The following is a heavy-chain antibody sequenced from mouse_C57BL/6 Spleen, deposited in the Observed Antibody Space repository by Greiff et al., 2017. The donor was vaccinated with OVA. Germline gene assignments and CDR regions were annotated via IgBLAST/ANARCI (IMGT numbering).Heavy chain of an antibody. Sequence: EVQRVESGGGLVKPGGSLKLSCAASGFTFSSYAMSWFRQTPEKRLEWVATISDGGSYTYYPDNIKGRFTISRDNAKNNLYLQMSHLKSEDTAMYYCARDTDGYYSSSYYFDYWGQGTTLTVSS. CDR3: ARDTDGYYSSSYYFDY. D-gene: IGHD2-3*01. V-gene: IGHV5-4*01. CDR2: ISDGGSYT. J-gene: IGHJ2*01. CDR1: GFTFSSYA.